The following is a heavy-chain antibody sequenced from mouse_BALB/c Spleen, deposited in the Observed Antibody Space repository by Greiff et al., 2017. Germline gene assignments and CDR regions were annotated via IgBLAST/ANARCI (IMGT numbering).Heavy chain of an antibody. CDR2: INPSTGYT. D-gene: IGHD1-1*01. CDR3: ARGLTTVVADYFDY. Sequence: QVQLKESGAELAKPGASVKMSCKASGYTFTSYWMHWVKQRPGQGLEWIGYINPSTGYTEYNQKFKDKATLTADKSSSTAYMQLSSLTSEDSAVYYCARGLTTVVADYFDYWGQGTTLTVSS. V-gene: IGHV1-7*01. J-gene: IGHJ2*01. CDR1: GYTFTSYW.